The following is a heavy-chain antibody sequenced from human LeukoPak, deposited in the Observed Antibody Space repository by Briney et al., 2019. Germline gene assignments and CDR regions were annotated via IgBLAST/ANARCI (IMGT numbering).Heavy chain of an antibody. Sequence: SVKVSCKASGGTFSSYAISWVRQAPGQGLEWMGGIIPIFGTANYAQKFQGRVTITADESTSTAYMELSSLRSEDTAVYYCARMGFTIFGVGSEELQANHLNYYYMDVWGKGTTVTVSS. CDR2: IIPIFGTA. D-gene: IGHD3-3*01. CDR1: GGTFSSYA. CDR3: ARMGFTIFGVGSEELQANHLNYYYMDV. V-gene: IGHV1-69*13. J-gene: IGHJ6*03.